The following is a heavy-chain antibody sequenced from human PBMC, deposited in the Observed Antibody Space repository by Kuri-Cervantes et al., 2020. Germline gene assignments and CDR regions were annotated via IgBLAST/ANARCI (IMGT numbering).Heavy chain of an antibody. Sequence: GGSLRLSCAASGFTFSGYSMNWVRQAPGKGLEWVSSISSSSSYIYYADSVKGRFTISRDNAKNSLYLQMNSLRAEDTAVYYCASGSSGYYYAQYYFDYWGQGTLVTVSS. CDR1: GFTFSGYS. D-gene: IGHD3-22*01. J-gene: IGHJ4*02. CDR3: ASGSSGYYYAQYYFDY. V-gene: IGHV3-21*03. CDR2: ISSSSSYI.